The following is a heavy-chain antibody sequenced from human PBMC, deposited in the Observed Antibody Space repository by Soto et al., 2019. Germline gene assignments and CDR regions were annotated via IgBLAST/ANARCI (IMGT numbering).Heavy chain of an antibody. CDR1: GFTFSNYY. Sequence: PGGSLRLSCGASGFTFSNYYMSWIRQAPGKGLEWVSYISSTGRTIYYADSVKGRFTVSRDNAQNLLSLKLNSLRVEDTAVYYCARSYSSGWEFDYWGQGTQVTVSS. D-gene: IGHD6-19*01. J-gene: IGHJ4*02. CDR3: ARSYSSGWEFDY. V-gene: IGHV3-11*01. CDR2: ISSTGRTI.